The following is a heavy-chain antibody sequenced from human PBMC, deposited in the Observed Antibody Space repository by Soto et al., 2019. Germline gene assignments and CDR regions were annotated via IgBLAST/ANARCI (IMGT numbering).Heavy chain of an antibody. CDR3: ARGGSRRDYYYYGMDV. CDR2: ISGYNGQT. CDR1: GYTLSSYG. J-gene: IGHJ6*02. V-gene: IGHV1-18*01. D-gene: IGHD5-12*01. Sequence: ASVKVSCKASGYTLSSYGISWVRQAPGRGLEWMGWISGYNGQTNYAQSLQGRVTMTRDTSTSTAYMELRNLRSDDTAVYYCARGGSRRDYYYYGMDVWGQGTTVTVSS.